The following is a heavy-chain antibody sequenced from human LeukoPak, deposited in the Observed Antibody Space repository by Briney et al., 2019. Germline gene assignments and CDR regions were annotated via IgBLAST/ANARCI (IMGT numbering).Heavy chain of an antibody. D-gene: IGHD3-22*01. Sequence: SETLSLTCTVSGASVYSDSYYRSWIRQPPGKGLEWIGYIYYSGTTKYNPSLQSRVTISLDTSKNQFSLNLNSVTAADTAVYYCVREAAAYYYDSSGYYRQTEAFDIWGQGRMVTVSS. CDR1: GASVYSDSYY. J-gene: IGHJ3*02. CDR2: IYYSGTT. V-gene: IGHV4-61*01. CDR3: VREAAAYYYDSSGYYRQTEAFDI.